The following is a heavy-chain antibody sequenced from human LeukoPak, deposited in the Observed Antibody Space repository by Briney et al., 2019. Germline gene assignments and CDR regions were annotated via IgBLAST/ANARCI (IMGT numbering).Heavy chain of an antibody. CDR3: ARIRVGYSYGFKWDAFDI. CDR2: ISSSGSTI. J-gene: IGHJ3*02. D-gene: IGHD5-18*01. CDR1: GFTFSSYE. Sequence: GRSLRLSCAASGFTFSSYEMNWVRQAPGKGLEWVSYISSSGSTIYYADSVKGRFTISRDNAKNSLYLQMNSLRAEDTAVYYCARIRVGYSYGFKWDAFDIWGQGTMVTVSS. V-gene: IGHV3-48*03.